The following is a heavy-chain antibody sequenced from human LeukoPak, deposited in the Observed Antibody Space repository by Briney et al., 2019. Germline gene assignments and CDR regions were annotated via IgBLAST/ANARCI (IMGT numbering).Heavy chain of an antibody. V-gene: IGHV4-59*08. Sequence: SETLSLTCTVSGGSISSYYWSWIRQPPGKGLEWIGYIYYSGSTNYNPSLKSRVTISVDTSKNQFSLKLSSVTAADTAVYYCARSDPRLIAVASYFDYWGQGTLVTVSS. CDR1: GGSISSYY. D-gene: IGHD6-19*01. CDR3: ARSDPRLIAVASYFDY. CDR2: IYYSGST. J-gene: IGHJ4*02.